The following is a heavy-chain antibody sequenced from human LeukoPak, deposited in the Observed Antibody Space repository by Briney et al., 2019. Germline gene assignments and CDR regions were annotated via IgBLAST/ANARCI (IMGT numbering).Heavy chain of an antibody. CDR2: IYHSGST. Sequence: SETLSLTCAVSGGPISSGGYSWSWIRQPPGKGLEWIGYIYHSGSTYYNPSLKSRVTISVDRSKNQFSLKLSSVTAADTAVYYCARGITGDDAFDIWGQGTMVTVSS. V-gene: IGHV4-30-2*01. CDR1: GGPISSGGYS. D-gene: IGHD7-27*01. J-gene: IGHJ3*02. CDR3: ARGITGDDAFDI.